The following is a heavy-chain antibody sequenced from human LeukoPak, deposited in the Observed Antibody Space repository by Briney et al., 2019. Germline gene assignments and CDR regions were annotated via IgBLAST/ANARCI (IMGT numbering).Heavy chain of an antibody. D-gene: IGHD5-12*01. J-gene: IGHJ4*02. V-gene: IGHV3-48*01. CDR2: ISSSSSTI. CDR3: ARGPSGYHNT. CDR1: GFTFSSYS. Sequence: GGSLRLSCAASGFTFSSYSMNWVRQAPGKGLEWVSFISSSSSTIYYTYSVKGRFTISRDNSKNTLYLQMNSLRAEDTAVYYCARGPSGYHNTGGQGTLVTVSS.